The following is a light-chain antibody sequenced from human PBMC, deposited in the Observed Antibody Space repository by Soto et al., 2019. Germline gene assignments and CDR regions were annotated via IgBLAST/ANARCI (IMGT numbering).Light chain of an antibody. J-gene: IGLJ1*01. CDR2: YTN. CDR3: ASWDDSLNVPYV. V-gene: IGLV1-44*01. CDR1: SSNIGKNS. Sequence: QSVLTQPPSASGTPGQRVTISCSGSSSNIGKNSVNWHQQLPGTAPKLLIYYTNQRPSGVPDRFSGSKSGTSASLAISGLQSEDEADYFCASWDDSLNVPYVFGTGTKVTVL.